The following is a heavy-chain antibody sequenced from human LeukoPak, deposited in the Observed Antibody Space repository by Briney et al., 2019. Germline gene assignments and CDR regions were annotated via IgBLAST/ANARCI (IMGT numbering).Heavy chain of an antibody. CDR2: INTYNGNT. CDR1: VYRFSDYG. D-gene: IGHD1-26*01. J-gene: IGHJ4*02. CDR3: ARDLGEGARRHLDF. Sequence: GASVKVSCKTSVYRFSDYGISCVRQAPGQGLQWMGWINTYNGNTENAQSLQGRATMTIDTATATAYLELRSLVSDDTAVYYCARDLGEGARRHLDFWGQGTLVTVSS. V-gene: IGHV1-18*01.